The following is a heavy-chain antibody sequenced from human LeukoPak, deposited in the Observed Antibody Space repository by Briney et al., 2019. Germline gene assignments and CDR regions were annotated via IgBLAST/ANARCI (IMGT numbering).Heavy chain of an antibody. CDR1: GYTFTTYG. D-gene: IGHD2-2*01. J-gene: IGHJ4*02. CDR2: ISAYNGNT. V-gene: IGHV1-18*01. CDR3: ARALRYCSTTSCQYYFDY. Sequence: ASVKVSCKASGYTFTTYGISWVRQAPGQGLEWMGWISAYNGNTNFAQKLQGRVTMTTDTSTSTAYMELRSLRFDDTAVYYCARALRYCSTTSCQYYFDYWGQGTLVTVSS.